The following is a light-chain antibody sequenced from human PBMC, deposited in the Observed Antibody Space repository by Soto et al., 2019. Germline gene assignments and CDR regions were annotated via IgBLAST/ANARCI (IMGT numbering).Light chain of an antibody. CDR3: QQSYGTPLP. CDR2: AAS. CDR1: QSISIY. J-gene: IGKJ4*01. Sequence: DMEMTQSPSSLSASVGDRVTITCRASQSISIYLNWYQHKPGKVPKLLIYAASSLQSGVPTRFSGSGSGTHFTLTINSLQPEDFATYSCQQSYGTPLPFGGGTKIEIK. V-gene: IGKV1-39*01.